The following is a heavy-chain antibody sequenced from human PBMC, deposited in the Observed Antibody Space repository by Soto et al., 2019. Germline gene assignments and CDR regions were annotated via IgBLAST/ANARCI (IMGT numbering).Heavy chain of an antibody. J-gene: IGHJ4*02. V-gene: IGHV4-34*01. CDR2: ISQSGST. Sequence: QVQLQQWGAGLLKPSETLSLTCAVYGQSFSGRTWSWIRQSPGKGLEWIGEISQSGSTYYNPSLRTRISMSADTSVNQVSLTIRSVTATNTVVFYCASGSGCAVRPDERDDVHFDYWGQGTLVSVSS. CDR3: ASGSGCAVRPDERDDVHFDY. D-gene: IGHD4-4*01. CDR1: GQSFSGRT.